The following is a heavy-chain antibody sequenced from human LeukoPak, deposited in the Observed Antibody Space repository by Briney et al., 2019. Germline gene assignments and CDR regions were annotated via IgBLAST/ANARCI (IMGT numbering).Heavy chain of an antibody. CDR3: VKAGNYRFDN. CDR1: GFTFGTYW. D-gene: IGHD5-24*01. J-gene: IGHJ4*02. Sequence: TGGSLRLSCVATGFTFGTYWMHWVRQAPGKGLLWVSRINSDGRTTNYADSVRGRFTISRDNARNTLYLQMNSLRDDDTAVYYCVKAGNYRFDNWGQGTLVTVSS. V-gene: IGHV3-74*01. CDR2: INSDGRTT.